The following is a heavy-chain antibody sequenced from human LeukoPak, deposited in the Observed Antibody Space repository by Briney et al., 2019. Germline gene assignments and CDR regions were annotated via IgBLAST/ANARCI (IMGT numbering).Heavy chain of an antibody. CDR2: INPNSGGA. CDR3: ARELAVAGTSDWFDP. Sequence: ASVKVSCKASGYTYTGYYMHWVRQAPGQGLEWMGWINPNSGGANEAQKFQGWVTMTRDTSISTAYMELSRLRSDDTAMYYCARELAVAGTSDWFDPWGQGTLVTVSS. D-gene: IGHD6-19*01. CDR1: GYTYTGYY. J-gene: IGHJ5*02. V-gene: IGHV1-2*04.